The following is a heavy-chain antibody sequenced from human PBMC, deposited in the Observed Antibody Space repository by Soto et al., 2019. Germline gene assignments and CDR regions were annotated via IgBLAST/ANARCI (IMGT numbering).Heavy chain of an antibody. J-gene: IGHJ5*02. CDR3: ARGMSSFDP. CDR1: GFTFSDSY. CDR2: ISRSGTTI. V-gene: IGHV3-11*01. Sequence: PGGSLRLSCAASGFTFSDSYMSWIRQAPGKGLEWISHISRSGTTIYYADSVKGRFTISRDNAKNSLYLQMNSLRAEDTAVYYCARGMSSFDPWGQGTLVTVSS.